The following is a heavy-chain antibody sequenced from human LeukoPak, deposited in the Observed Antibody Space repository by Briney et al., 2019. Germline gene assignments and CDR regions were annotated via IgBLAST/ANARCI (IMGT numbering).Heavy chain of an antibody. CDR2: IYSGGST. CDR3: ARDVGYGDSHPTLDY. J-gene: IGHJ4*02. Sequence: GGSLRLSCAASGFTVSSNYMSWVRQAPGKGLEWVSVIYSGGSTYYSDSVTGRFTISRDNSKNTLYLQMNSLRAEDTAVYYCARDVGYGDSHPTLDYWGQGTLVTVSS. D-gene: IGHD4-17*01. V-gene: IGHV3-66*01. CDR1: GFTVSSNY.